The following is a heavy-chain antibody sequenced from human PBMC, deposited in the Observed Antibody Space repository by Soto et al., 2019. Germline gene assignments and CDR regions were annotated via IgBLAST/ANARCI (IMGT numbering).Heavy chain of an antibody. CDR1: GYTFTSYY. Sequence: ASVKVSCKASGYTFTSYYMHWVRQAPGQGLEWMGIINPSGGSTSYAQKLQGRVTMTRDTSTSTVYMELSSLRSEDTAVYYCARDGYKHMVNYYGMDVWGQGTTVTVSS. V-gene: IGHV1-46*01. D-gene: IGHD5-18*01. J-gene: IGHJ6*02. CDR2: INPSGGST. CDR3: ARDGYKHMVNYYGMDV.